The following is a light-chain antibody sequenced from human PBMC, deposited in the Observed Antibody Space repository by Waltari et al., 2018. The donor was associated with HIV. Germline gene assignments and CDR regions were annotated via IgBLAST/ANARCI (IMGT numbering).Light chain of an antibody. CDR1: QIISDN. CDR3: QQYNNLVT. CDR2: GAS. Sequence: EVVMTQSPATLSVSPGDRVTLSCRASQIISDNLAWYQQKPGQAPRLLIYGASTRATGIPARFSGSGSGTDYILTISSLQSEDVAVYFCQQYNNLVTFGGGTKLEIK. J-gene: IGKJ4*01. V-gene: IGKV3-15*01.